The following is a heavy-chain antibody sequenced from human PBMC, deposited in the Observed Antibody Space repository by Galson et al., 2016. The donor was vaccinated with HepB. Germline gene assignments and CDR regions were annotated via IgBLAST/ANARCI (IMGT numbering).Heavy chain of an antibody. CDR1: GFTFSDYW. V-gene: IGHV3-7*02. CDR3: VRNSAAVGH. Sequence: SLRLPRPVCGFTFSDYWRSWVRQAPGKGLVWVANIKHDGSQKTYVDSVKGRFTISRDNAKNSLFLQLNSLRPEDTAVYFCVRNSAAVGHWGQGTLVTVSS. D-gene: IGHD4-23*01. J-gene: IGHJ4*02. CDR2: IKHDGSQK.